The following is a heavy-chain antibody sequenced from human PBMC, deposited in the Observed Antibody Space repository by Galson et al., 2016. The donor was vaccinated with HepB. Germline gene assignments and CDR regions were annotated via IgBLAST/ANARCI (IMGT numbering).Heavy chain of an antibody. V-gene: IGHV3-74*01. D-gene: IGHD1-26*01. CDR1: GFTFGSYG. CDR2: MNNDGTST. J-gene: IGHJ4*02. CDR3: ARDPGSFFDY. Sequence: SLRLSCAASGFTFGSYGMHWVRQAPGKGLEWVARMNNDGTSTTYADSVKGRFTISRDNTKNTLYLHMDTLRPEDTALYYCARDPGSFFDYWGQGSLVTVSS.